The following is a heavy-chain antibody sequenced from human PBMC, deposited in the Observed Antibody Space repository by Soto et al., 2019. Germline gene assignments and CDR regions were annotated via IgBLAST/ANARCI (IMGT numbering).Heavy chain of an antibody. CDR3: ARGWLRDPWMY. CDR1: GFIFSSDT. CDR2: ISASSTYI. Sequence: EVPLVESGGGLVKPGGSLRLSCAASGFIFSSDTMNWVRQAPGEGLEWVSSISASSTYIYYADSLKGRFTISRGNAYNSLYLQMSSLRAEDTAVYYCARGWLRDPWMYWGQGTLVTVSS. V-gene: IGHV3-21*01. D-gene: IGHD5-12*01. J-gene: IGHJ4*02.